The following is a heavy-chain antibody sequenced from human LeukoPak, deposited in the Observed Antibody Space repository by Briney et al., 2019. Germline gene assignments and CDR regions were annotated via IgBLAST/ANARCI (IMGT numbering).Heavy chain of an antibody. V-gene: IGHV4-39*07. CDR1: GGSISSSSYY. CDR2: IYYSGST. D-gene: IGHD3-22*01. Sequence: SETLSLTCTVSGGSISSSSYYWGWIRQPPGKGLEWIGSIYYSGSTYYNPSLKSRVTISVDTSKNQFSLKLSSVTAADTAVYYCAREAGGYYYDSSDIWGQGTMVTVSS. CDR3: AREAGGYYYDSSDI. J-gene: IGHJ3*02.